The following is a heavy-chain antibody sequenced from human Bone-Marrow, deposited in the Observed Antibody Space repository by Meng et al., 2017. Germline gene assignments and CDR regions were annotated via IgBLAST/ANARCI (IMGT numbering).Heavy chain of an antibody. D-gene: IGHD5-24*01. V-gene: IGHV1-69*13. CDR1: GGTFSSYA. Sequence: SVKVSCKASGGTFSSYAISWVRQAPGQGLEWMGGIIPIFGTANYAQKFQGRVTITADESTSTAYMELSSLRSEDTAVYYCARSHLRQRWVQFSYWGQGTLVTVSS. J-gene: IGHJ4*02. CDR3: ARSHLRQRWVQFSY. CDR2: IIPIFGTA.